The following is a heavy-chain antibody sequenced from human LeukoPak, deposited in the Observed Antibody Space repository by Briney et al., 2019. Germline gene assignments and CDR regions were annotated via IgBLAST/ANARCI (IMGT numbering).Heavy chain of an antibody. V-gene: IGHV4-34*01. CDR1: GGSFSGYY. CDR3: ARHGSYYYYGMDV. CDR2: INHSGST. D-gene: IGHD1-26*01. J-gene: IGHJ6*02. Sequence: SETLSLTCAVYGGSFSGYYWSWIRQPPGKGLEWIGEINHSGSTNCNPSLKSRVTISVDTSKNQFSLKLSSVTAADTAVYYCARHGSYYYYGMDVWGQGTTVTVSS.